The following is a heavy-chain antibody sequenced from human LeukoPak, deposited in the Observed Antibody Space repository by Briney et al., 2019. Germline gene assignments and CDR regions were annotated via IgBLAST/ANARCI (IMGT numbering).Heavy chain of an antibody. V-gene: IGHV4-39*01. CDR1: GGSISSSSYY. D-gene: IGHD4-23*01. Sequence: SETLSLTCTVSGGSISSSSYYWGWIRQPPGKGLEWIGSIYYTGSTYYNPSLKSRVTISVDTSKNQFSLKLSSVTAADTAVYYCARLHYGGNYGYYYYYMDVWGKGTTVTVSS. CDR2: IYYTGST. CDR3: ARLHYGGNYGYYYYYMDV. J-gene: IGHJ6*03.